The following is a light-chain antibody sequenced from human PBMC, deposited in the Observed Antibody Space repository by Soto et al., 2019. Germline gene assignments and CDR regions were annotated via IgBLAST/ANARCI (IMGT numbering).Light chain of an antibody. CDR3: QQYYTIPWT. J-gene: IGKJ1*01. CDR1: HGFLSSSNNKNC. CDR2: WAP. Sequence: DIVMTQSPDSLAVSLGERATINFKSSHGFLSSSNNKNCLAWYQQKPGQPPRLLIYWAPTRESGVPDRFSGSGSGTDFTLTISSLQAEDVAVYYCQQYYTIPWTFGQGTKVDIK. V-gene: IGKV4-1*01.